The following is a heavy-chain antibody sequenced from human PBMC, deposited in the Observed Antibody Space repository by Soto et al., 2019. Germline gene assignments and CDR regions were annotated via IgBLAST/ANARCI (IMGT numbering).Heavy chain of an antibody. J-gene: IGHJ6*02. CDR2: IIPIFGTA. D-gene: IGHD2-2*01. V-gene: IGHV1-69*12. CDR1: GGTFSSYA. CDR3: AREWRGPADQPPYYYGMDV. Sequence: QVQLVQSGAEVKKPGSSVKVSCKASGGTFSSYAISWVRQAPGQGLEWMGGIIPIFGTANYAQKFQGRVTITADESTSTAYMELSNLRSEDTAVYYCAREWRGPADQPPYYYGMDVWGQGTTVTVSS.